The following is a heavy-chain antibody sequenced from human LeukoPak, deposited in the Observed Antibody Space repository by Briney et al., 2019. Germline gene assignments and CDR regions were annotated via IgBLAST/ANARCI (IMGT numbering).Heavy chain of an antibody. CDR2: FSGTSTN. CDR3: AKLKQWQPQRYFFEY. CDR1: GFTFSSYA. Sequence: GGSLRLSCAASGFTFSSYAMSWVRQAPGKGLEWVSTFSGTSTNSYADAVKGQVTISRDNSKNTLYLQMNSLRAEDTAVYYCAKLKQWQPQRYFFEYWGQGALVTVAS. V-gene: IGHV3-23*01. D-gene: IGHD6-19*01. J-gene: IGHJ4*02.